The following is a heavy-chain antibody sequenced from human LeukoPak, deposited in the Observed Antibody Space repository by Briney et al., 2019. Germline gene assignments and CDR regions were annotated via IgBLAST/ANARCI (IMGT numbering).Heavy chain of an antibody. V-gene: IGHV3-48*01. CDR3: ARERSRGHNWFDP. J-gene: IGHJ5*02. Sequence: GGSLRLSCAASGFTFSSYSMNWVRQAPGKVLEWVSYISSSSSTIYYADSVKGRFTISRDNSKNTLYLQMNSLRAEDTAVYYCARERSRGHNWFDPWGQGTLVTVSS. CDR2: ISSSSSTI. D-gene: IGHD3-3*01. CDR1: GFTFSSYS.